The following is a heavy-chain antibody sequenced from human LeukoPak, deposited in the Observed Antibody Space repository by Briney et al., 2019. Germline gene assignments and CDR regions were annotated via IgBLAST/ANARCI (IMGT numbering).Heavy chain of an antibody. Sequence: ASVKVSCKASGYIFTNFYMHWVRQAPGEGLERMGIINPTGGSTSYAQKFQGRVTMTRDTSTSTVYMELRSLRSEDTAVYYCARDQGIAADYMDVWGKGTTVTVSS. J-gene: IGHJ6*03. CDR2: INPTGGST. D-gene: IGHD6-25*01. CDR3: ARDQGIAADYMDV. V-gene: IGHV1-46*01. CDR1: GYIFTNFY.